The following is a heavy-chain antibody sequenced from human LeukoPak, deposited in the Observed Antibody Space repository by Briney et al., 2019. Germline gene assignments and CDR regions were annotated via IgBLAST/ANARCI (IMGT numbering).Heavy chain of an antibody. J-gene: IGHJ4*02. Sequence: PGRSLRLSCAASGFTFDDYAMHWVRPPPGKGLEWVSSISWKSGTIGYADSVKGRFTISRDNAKNSLYLQMNSLRAEDTALYFCARGEYDILTGFFYFDYWGRGTLVTVSS. CDR1: GFTFDDYA. CDR2: ISWKSGTI. V-gene: IGHV3-9*01. CDR3: ARGEYDILTGFFYFDY. D-gene: IGHD3-9*01.